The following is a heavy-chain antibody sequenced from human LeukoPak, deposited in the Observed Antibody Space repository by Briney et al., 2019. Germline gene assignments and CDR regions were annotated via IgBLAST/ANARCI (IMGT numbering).Heavy chain of an antibody. CDR3: ARDRRRHSIGWFGGSFDC. Sequence: GGSLRLSCAASEFTFSNYWMSWFRQAPGKGLEWVANIKQDGSEEYYLDSVRGRFTISRDNAKNSLYLQVNSLRAEDTAVYFCARDRRRHSIGWFGGSFDCWGQGTLVTVSS. CDR1: EFTFSNYW. D-gene: IGHD6-19*01. V-gene: IGHV3-7*01. J-gene: IGHJ4*02. CDR2: IKQDGSEE.